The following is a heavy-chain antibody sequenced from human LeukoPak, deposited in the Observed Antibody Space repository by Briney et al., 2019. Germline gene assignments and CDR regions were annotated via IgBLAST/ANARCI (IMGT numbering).Heavy chain of an antibody. J-gene: IGHJ5*02. V-gene: IGHV3-66*03. CDR1: EFLVSNYY. CDR2: IRDTGET. D-gene: IGHD7-27*01. Sequence: GGSLRLSCAASEFLVSNYYMSWVRQAPGKGLEWVSLIRDTGETFYIDSVRGRFTISRADSKNTVYLQMKRLRAEDTAVYFCARDRAATQHWVEYDTWGQGTVVTVSS. CDR3: ARDRAATQHWVEYDT.